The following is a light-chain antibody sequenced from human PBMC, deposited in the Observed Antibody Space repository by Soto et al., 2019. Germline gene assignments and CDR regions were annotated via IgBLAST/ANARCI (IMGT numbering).Light chain of an antibody. J-gene: IGLJ1*01. V-gene: IGLV2-14*01. CDR1: SSDVGGYNY. Sequence: QTSLTKPASVAGSPGQSITISCTGTSSDVGGYNYVSWYQQHPGKAPKLMIYEVSNRPSGISNRFSGSKSGNTASLTISGLQDEDEADYYCSSYTSRGTYVFGTGTKVTVL. CDR2: EVS. CDR3: SSYTSRGTYV.